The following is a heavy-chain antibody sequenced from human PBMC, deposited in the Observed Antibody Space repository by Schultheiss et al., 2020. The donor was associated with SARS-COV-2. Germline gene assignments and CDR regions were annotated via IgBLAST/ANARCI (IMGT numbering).Heavy chain of an antibody. CDR1: GYSISSSNW. V-gene: IGHV4-28*02. CDR2: IYYSGSI. CDR3: ARDMEPAAPGY. D-gene: IGHD2-2*01. J-gene: IGHJ4*02. Sequence: SQTLSLTCAVSGYSISSSNWWGWIRQPPGKGLEWIGHIYYSGSIYYNPSLKSRDTMLVDTSKNQFSLKLSSVTAVDTAVYYCARDMEPAAPGYWGQGTLVTVSS.